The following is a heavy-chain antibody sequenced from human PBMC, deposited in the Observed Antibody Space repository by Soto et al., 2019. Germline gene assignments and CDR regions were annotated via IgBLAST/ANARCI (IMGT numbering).Heavy chain of an antibody. J-gene: IGHJ6*02. CDR2: ISPYTGNT. Sequence: QVQLVQSGDEVKKPGASVKVSCKASGYIFVNCGIAWVRQAPGHGLEWMGWISPYTGNTHSATKVQGRLTMTTDTSTSTAYMDLGSLTSDDTAVYYCVMVDNYVTPTPQDVWGQGTTVTVSS. CDR3: VMVDNYVTPTPQDV. V-gene: IGHV1-18*01. CDR1: GYIFVNCG. D-gene: IGHD3-16*01.